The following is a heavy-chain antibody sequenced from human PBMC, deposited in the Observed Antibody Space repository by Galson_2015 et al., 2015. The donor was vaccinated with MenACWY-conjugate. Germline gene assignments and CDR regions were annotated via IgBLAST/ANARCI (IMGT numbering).Heavy chain of an antibody. Sequence: PALVKPTQTLTLTCTFSGLSLSSHAELVGWVRQPPGKAPEWLAFVYWNDDKRYSPSLRSRLTITKDTSRNQVVLTMINMDPADTSIFYCAYRTHVTSVDFWGQGTLVTVS. V-gene: IGHV2-5*01. CDR1: GLSLSSHAEL. J-gene: IGHJ4*02. CDR3: AYRTHVTSVDF. CDR2: VYWNDDK. D-gene: IGHD2-21*02.